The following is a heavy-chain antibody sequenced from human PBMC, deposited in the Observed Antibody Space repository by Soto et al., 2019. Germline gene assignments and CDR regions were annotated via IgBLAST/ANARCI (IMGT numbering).Heavy chain of an antibody. J-gene: IGHJ4*02. CDR1: GYTFTTYG. Sequence: VKVSCKASGYTFTTYGMSWVRQAPGQGLDWMGWISTYNGNTKYAERLQGRVTMTTDTTTSTAYMELRSLRSDDTAVYYCARGPTDYYDNSGNYFLDYWGQGALVTVPQ. D-gene: IGHD3-22*01. CDR3: ARGPTDYYDNSGNYFLDY. CDR2: ISTYNGNT. V-gene: IGHV1-18*01.